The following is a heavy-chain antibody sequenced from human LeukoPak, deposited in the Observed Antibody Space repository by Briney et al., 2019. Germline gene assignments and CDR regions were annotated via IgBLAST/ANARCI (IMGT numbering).Heavy chain of an antibody. CDR2: INSNAGNP. J-gene: IGHJ4*02. Sequence: ASVKVSCKASGYTFSSYAMNWVRQAPGQGLEWMGWINSNAGNPMYAQGFTGRFVFSLDTSVSTAYLQISSLKAEDTAVYYCARGRGEYSSGWTPFDYWGQGTLVTVSS. CDR3: ARGRGEYSSGWTPFDY. D-gene: IGHD6-19*01. CDR1: GYTFSSYA. V-gene: IGHV7-4-1*02.